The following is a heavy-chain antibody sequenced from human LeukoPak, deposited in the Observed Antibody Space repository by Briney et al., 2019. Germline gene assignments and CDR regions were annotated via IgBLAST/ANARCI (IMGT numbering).Heavy chain of an antibody. D-gene: IGHD4-23*01. J-gene: IGHJ4*02. V-gene: IGHV3-30*03. CDR3: ARRAGGYSHPYDY. CDR2: ISYDGSNK. CDR1: GFTFSSYG. Sequence: PGGSLRLSCAASGFTFSSYGMHWVRQAPGKGLEWVAVISYDGSNKYYADSVKGRFTISRDNSKNTLYLQMNNLRAEDTAVYYCARRAGGYSHPYDYWGQGTLVTVSS.